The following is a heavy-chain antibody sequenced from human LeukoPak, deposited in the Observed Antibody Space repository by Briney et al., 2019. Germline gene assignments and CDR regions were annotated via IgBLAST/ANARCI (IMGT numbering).Heavy chain of an antibody. D-gene: IGHD4-17*01. CDR2: ICYSGRT. CDR3: ARYGDHPRAEYFQH. J-gene: IGHJ1*01. CDR1: GGSMRSCY. V-gene: IGHV4-59*01. Sequence: PSETLSLTCIVSGGSMRSCYWSWIRQPPGKGLEWIGYICYSGRTSYNPSLKSRVTISVDTSNNQFSLKLSSVTAADTAFYYCARYGDHPRAEYFQHWGQGTLVTVSS.